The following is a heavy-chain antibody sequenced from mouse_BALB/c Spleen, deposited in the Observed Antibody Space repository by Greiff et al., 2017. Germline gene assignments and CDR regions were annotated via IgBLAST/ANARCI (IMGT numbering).Heavy chain of an antibody. V-gene: IGHV5-17*02. CDR1: GFTFSSFG. J-gene: IGHJ2*01. Sequence: EVHLVESGGGLVQPGGSRKLSCAASGFTFSSFGMHWVRQAPEKGLEWVAYISSGSSTIYYADTVKGRFTISRDNPKNTLFLQMTSLRSEDTAMYYCARSAYYGYDYWGQGTTLTVSS. CDR3: ARSAYYGYDY. D-gene: IGHD1-2*01. CDR2: ISSGSSTI.